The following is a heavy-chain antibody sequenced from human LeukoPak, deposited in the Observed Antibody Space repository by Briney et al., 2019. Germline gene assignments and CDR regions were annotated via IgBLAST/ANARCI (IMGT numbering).Heavy chain of an antibody. Sequence: PSETLSLTCTVSGGSISSGDYYWSWIRQPPGKGLEWIGYIYYSGSTYYNPSLKSRVTISVDTSKNQFSLKLSSVTAADTAVYYCARAYGGYSYGYDYWGQGTLVTVSS. D-gene: IGHD5-18*01. J-gene: IGHJ4*02. CDR3: ARAYGGYSYGYDY. CDR2: IYYSGST. CDR1: GGSISSGDYY. V-gene: IGHV4-30-4*01.